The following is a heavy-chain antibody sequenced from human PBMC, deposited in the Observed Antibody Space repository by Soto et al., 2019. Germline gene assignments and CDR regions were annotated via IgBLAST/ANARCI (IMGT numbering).Heavy chain of an antibody. CDR1: GGSFSDYF. CDR2: INHSGST. D-gene: IGHD6-6*01. Sequence: KASETLSLTCAVSGGSFSDYFWTWIRHPPGKGLEWIGDINHSGSTNFNPSLKSRVAISADTSRNQFSLSVTSVTAADTALYYCAGRVFARSSFHSFYYAVDVWGQGTTVTVSS. CDR3: AGRVFARSSFHSFYYAVDV. J-gene: IGHJ6*02. V-gene: IGHV4-34*01.